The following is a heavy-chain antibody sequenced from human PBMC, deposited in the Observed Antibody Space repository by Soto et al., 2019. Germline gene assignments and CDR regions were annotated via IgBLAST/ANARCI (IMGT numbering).Heavy chain of an antibody. D-gene: IGHD1-7*01. Sequence: QVQLQESGPGLVKPSQTLSLTCTVSGGSISSGGYYWSWIRQHPGKGLEWIGYIYYSGSTYYNPSLKGRVTISVDTSKNQFSLKLSSVTAADTDVYYCARDGTTREGVDCWGQGTLVTVSS. CDR2: IYYSGST. V-gene: IGHV4-31*03. CDR1: GGSISSGGYY. J-gene: IGHJ4*02. CDR3: ARDGTTREGVDC.